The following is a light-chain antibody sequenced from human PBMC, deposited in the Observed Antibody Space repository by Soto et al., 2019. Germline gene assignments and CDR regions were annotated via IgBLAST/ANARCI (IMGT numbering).Light chain of an antibody. V-gene: IGKV1-39*01. J-gene: IGKJ5*01. CDR1: QSIATY. CDR2: AAS. Sequence: DIQMTQSPSSLSASVGDRVTITCRASQSIATYLNWYQHKLGKAPKLLIYAASSSQTGVPSRFSGSGSGTDFTLTISSLQPEDFATYFCQQSYTIPITFGQGTRLEIK. CDR3: QQSYTIPIT.